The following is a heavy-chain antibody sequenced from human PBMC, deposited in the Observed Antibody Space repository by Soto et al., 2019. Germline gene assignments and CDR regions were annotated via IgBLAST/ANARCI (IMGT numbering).Heavy chain of an antibody. CDR3: ARDDRSGYFFDY. V-gene: IGHV4-30-2*01. CDR2: IYHSGGT. D-gene: IGHD3-22*01. CDR1: GDSISSGGYS. Sequence: QLQLQESGSGLVKPSQTLSLTCAVSGDSISSGGYSWNWIRQPPGKGLEWIGYIYHSGGTDYNPSPXSXLTISVDRSKNQFSLNLRSVTAADTAVYYCARDDRSGYFFDYWGQGTLVTVSS. J-gene: IGHJ4*02.